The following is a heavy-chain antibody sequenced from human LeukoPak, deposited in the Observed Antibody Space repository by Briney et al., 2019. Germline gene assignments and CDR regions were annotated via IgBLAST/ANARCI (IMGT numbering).Heavy chain of an antibody. J-gene: IGHJ3*02. Sequence: PGGSLRLSCAASGFTFSSYSMNWVRQAPGKGLEWVSSISSSSSYIYYADSVKGRFTISRDNAKNSLYLQMNSLRAEDTAVYYCARDNEDSSDAFDIWGQGTMVTVSS. CDR2: ISSSSSYI. CDR3: ARDNEDSSDAFDI. CDR1: GFTFSSYS. D-gene: IGHD2-15*01. V-gene: IGHV3-21*01.